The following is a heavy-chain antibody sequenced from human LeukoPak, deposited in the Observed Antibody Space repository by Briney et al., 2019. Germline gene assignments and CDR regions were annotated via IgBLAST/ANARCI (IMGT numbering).Heavy chain of an antibody. J-gene: IGHJ3*02. CDR3: ARGRSQYYDFWSGYYPEAFDI. Sequence: ASVKVSCKASGYTFTSYAMHWVRQAPGQRLEWMGWINAGNGNTKYSQKFQGRVTITRDTSASTAYMELSSLRSEDTAVYYCARGRSQYYDFWSGYYPEAFDIWGQGTMVTVSS. D-gene: IGHD3-3*01. CDR1: GYTFTSYA. V-gene: IGHV1-3*01. CDR2: INAGNGNT.